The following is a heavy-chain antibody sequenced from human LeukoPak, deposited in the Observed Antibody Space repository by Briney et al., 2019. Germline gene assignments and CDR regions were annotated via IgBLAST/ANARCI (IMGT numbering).Heavy chain of an antibody. J-gene: IGHJ4*02. CDR1: GFTFSSYS. Sequence: GGSLRLSCAASGFTFSSYSMNWVRQAPGKGLEWVSYISSSSTIYYADSVKGRFTISRDNAKNSLYLQMNSLRDEDTAVYYCARDLGWGVLDYWGQGTLVTVSS. CDR2: ISSSSTI. CDR3: ARDLGWGVLDY. V-gene: IGHV3-48*02. D-gene: IGHD3-10*01.